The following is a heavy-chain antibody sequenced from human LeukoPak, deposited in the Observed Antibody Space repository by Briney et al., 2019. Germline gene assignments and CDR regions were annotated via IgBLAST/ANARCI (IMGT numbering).Heavy chain of an antibody. V-gene: IGHV4-30-2*01. Sequence: SETLSLTCAVSGGSISSGGYSWSWIRQPPGKGLEWIGYIYRSGSTYYNPSLKSRVTISVDRSKNQFSLKLSSVTAADTAVYYCARLAGQLLYYYFDYWGQGTLVTVSS. CDR1: GGSISSGGYS. J-gene: IGHJ4*02. D-gene: IGHD2-2*02. CDR2: IYRSGST. CDR3: ARLAGQLLYYYFDY.